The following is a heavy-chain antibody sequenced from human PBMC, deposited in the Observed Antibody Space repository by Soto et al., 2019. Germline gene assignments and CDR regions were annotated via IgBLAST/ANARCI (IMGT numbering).Heavy chain of an antibody. CDR3: ARGNSGRYDVPLF. CDR1: GYTFTKYA. V-gene: IGHV1-3*01. D-gene: IGHD6-19*01. CDR2: INAGNGDT. Sequence: QVQLVQSGAEVKKPGASVKVSCKASGYTFTKYAMHWVRQAPGQRLEWIGWINAGNGDTKYSQSFQGRVTFTRDTSASTAYMELSSLRSEDTALFYCARGNSGRYDVPLFWGQGTLLTVSS. J-gene: IGHJ4*02.